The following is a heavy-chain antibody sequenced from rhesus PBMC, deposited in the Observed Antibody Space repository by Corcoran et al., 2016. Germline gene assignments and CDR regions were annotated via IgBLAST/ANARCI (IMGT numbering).Heavy chain of an antibody. D-gene: IGHD6-25*01. CDR1: GFTFDDYA. V-gene: IGHV3-201*01. Sequence: EVQLVESGGGVVQPGGSLRLSCAASGFTFDDYAMHWVRQAPGKGLEWVYGISWRGRRTYYADTVKGQFTSSRDNAKNSLYLQMGSLRAEDTALYYCARVEKWGGSHHFDYWGQGVLVTVSS. CDR2: ISWRGRRT. CDR3: ARVEKWGGSHHFDY. J-gene: IGHJ4*01.